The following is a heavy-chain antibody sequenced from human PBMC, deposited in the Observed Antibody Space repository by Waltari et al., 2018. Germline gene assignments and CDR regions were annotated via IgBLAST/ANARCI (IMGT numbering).Heavy chain of an antibody. D-gene: IGHD2-15*01. CDR1: GFTFSSYA. CDR2: ISYDGSNK. CDR3: ARGVVFYYFDY. J-gene: IGHJ4*02. Sequence: QVQLVESGGGVVQPGRSLRLSCAASGFTFSSYAMHWVRQAPGKGLGWVAVISYDGSNKKYADSVKGRFTISRDNSKNTLYLQMNSLRAEDTAVYYCARGVVFYYFDYWGQGTLVTVSS. V-gene: IGHV3-30-3*01.